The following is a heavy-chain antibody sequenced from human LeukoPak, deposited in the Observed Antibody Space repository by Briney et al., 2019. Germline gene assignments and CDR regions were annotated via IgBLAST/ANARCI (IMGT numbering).Heavy chain of an antibody. V-gene: IGHV7-4-1*02. CDR2: INTNTGNP. J-gene: IGHJ5*02. CDR1: GYAFTRYA. Sequence: ASVKVSCKASGYAFTRYAMNWVRQAPGQGLEWMGWINTNTGNPTYAQGFTGRFVFSLDTSVSTAYLQISSLKAEDTAVYYCARGYCSGGSCYPTGNWFDPWGQGTLVTVSS. D-gene: IGHD2-15*01. CDR3: ARGYCSGGSCYPTGNWFDP.